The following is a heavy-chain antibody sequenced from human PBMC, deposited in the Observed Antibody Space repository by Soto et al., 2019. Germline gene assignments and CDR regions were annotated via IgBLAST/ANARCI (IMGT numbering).Heavy chain of an antibody. CDR3: ARGETGLFGSFDI. CDR1: GGSISSGGYY. CDR2: IYYSGST. Sequence: PSETLSLTCTVSGGSISSGGYYWSWIRQHPGKGLEWIGYIYYSGSTYYNPSLKSRVTISVDTSKNQFSLKLSSVTAADTAVYYCARGETGLFGSFDIWGQGTMVTVSS. J-gene: IGHJ3*02. V-gene: IGHV4-31*03. D-gene: IGHD1-1*01.